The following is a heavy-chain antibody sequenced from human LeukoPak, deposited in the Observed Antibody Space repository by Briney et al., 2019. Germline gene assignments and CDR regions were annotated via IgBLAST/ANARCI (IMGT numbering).Heavy chain of an antibody. Sequence: GGSLRLSCAASGFTLSSYWMSWVRQAPGKGLEWVANIKQDGSEKYYVDSVKGRFTISRDNAKNSLYPQMNSLRAEDTAVYYCARDRGSYYRRYYFDYWGQGTLVTVSS. CDR3: ARDRGSYYRRYYFDY. CDR1: GFTLSSYW. D-gene: IGHD1-26*01. V-gene: IGHV3-7*01. CDR2: IKQDGSEK. J-gene: IGHJ4*02.